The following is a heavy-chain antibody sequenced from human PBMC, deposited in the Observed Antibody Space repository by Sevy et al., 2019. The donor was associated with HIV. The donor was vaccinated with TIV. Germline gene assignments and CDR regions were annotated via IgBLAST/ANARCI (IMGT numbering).Heavy chain of an antibody. Sequence: ASVKVSCKASGYTFTSYAMHWVRQAPGQRLEWMGWINAGNGNTKYSQKFQGRVTITRDTSASTAYMELGSLRSEDTAVYYCARVIPKVVVVPAATTPYYYYGMDVWGQGTTVTVSS. CDR1: GYTFTSYA. V-gene: IGHV1-3*01. J-gene: IGHJ6*02. CDR3: ARVIPKVVVVPAATTPYYYYGMDV. D-gene: IGHD2-2*01. CDR2: INAGNGNT.